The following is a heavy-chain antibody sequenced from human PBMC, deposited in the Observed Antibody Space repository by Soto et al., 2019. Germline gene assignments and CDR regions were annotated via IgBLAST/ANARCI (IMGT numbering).Heavy chain of an antibody. CDR1: GTSITSNNYY. Sequence: SETLSLTCSVSGTSITSNNYYWGWIRQPPGKGLEWIASMYYSGNTYYNPSLKSRVTIFIDTSKNQFSLKLSSVTAADTAVYYCARGGYSSSWYGFDPWGQGTLVTVSS. V-gene: IGHV4-39*07. CDR2: MYYSGNT. D-gene: IGHD6-13*01. CDR3: ARGGYSSSWYGFDP. J-gene: IGHJ5*02.